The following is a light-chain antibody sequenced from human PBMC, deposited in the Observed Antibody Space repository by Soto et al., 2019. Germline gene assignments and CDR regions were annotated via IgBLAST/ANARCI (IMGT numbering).Light chain of an antibody. V-gene: IGKV1-5*03. J-gene: IGKJ1*01. CDR3: QHCDSYWT. CDR2: KAS. Sequence: DIQMTQSPPTLSASVGDRVTITCRASQSISTSLAWYQQKPGKAPKVLIYKASSLESGVPSRFSGSGSGTEFTLTSSSLQPDDFATYYCQHCDSYWTFGQGTKVEIK. CDR1: QSISTS.